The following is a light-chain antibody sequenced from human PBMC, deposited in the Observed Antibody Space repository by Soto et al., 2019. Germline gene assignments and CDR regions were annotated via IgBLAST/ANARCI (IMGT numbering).Light chain of an antibody. CDR2: DAS. V-gene: IGKV1-33*01. Sequence: EIQMTQSPSCLSVSVGDIVTITCQASQDIKSYLNWYQQKPGKAPNLLIYDASNLKTGVPSRFSGSGSGTHVTFTISSLQPEDIATYYCQHYDHLPPLSFGGGTKVEIK. CDR3: QHYDHLPPLS. J-gene: IGKJ4*01. CDR1: QDIKSY.